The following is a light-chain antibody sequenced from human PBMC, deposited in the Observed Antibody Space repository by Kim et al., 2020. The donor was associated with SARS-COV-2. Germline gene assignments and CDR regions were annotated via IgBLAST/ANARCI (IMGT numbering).Light chain of an antibody. CDR1: NIGSKS. V-gene: IGLV3-21*04. CDR2: YDS. J-gene: IGLJ2*01. CDR3: QVWDSSSDHVV. Sequence: SSELTQPPSVSVAPGKTARITCGGNNIGSKSVHWYQQKPGRAPVLVIYYDSDRPSGIPERFSGSNSGNTATLTISRVEAGDEADYYCQVWDSSSDHVVFGGGAQLTVL.